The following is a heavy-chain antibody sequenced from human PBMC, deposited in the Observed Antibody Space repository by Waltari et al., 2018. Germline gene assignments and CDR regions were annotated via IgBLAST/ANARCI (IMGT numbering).Heavy chain of an antibody. J-gene: IGHJ1*01. CDR1: GFTFDDSA. Sequence: EVQLVESGGGLVQPGRSLRLSCAASGFTFDDSAMHWVRQAPGKGLEWVSGISWNSGSIGYADSVKGRFTISRDNAKNSLYLQMNSLRAEDTALYYCAKDLAVAGTSQHWGQGTLVTVSS. CDR3: AKDLAVAGTSQH. CDR2: ISWNSGSI. D-gene: IGHD6-19*01. V-gene: IGHV3-9*01.